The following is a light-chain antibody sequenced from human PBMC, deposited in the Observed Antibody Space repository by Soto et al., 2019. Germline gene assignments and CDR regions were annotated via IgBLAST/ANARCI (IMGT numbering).Light chain of an antibody. Sequence: DIQMSQSPSFVSAAVGDRVTLTCRASQDIGNLLVWYQQKPGKAPTLLIYTTSKLQRGVPSRFSGSGSGTHFTLTISILQPKDFATYYCQQASSFPRTFGQGTKGDI. CDR1: QDIGNL. J-gene: IGKJ1*01. V-gene: IGKV1-12*01. CDR3: QQASSFPRT. CDR2: TTS.